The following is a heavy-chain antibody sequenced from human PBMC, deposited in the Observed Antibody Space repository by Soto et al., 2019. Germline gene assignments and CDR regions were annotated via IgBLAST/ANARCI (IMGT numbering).Heavy chain of an antibody. D-gene: IGHD1-26*01. Sequence: HPGGSLRLSCAASGFTFSSYAMSWVRQAPGKGLEWVSAISGSGGSTYYADSVKGRFTISRDNSKNTLYLQMNSLRAEDTAVYFCVKAVFSGYYYVPFDYWGQGTLVTVSS. CDR2: ISGSGGST. CDR1: GFTFSSYA. J-gene: IGHJ4*02. CDR3: VKAVFSGYYYVPFDY. V-gene: IGHV3-23*01.